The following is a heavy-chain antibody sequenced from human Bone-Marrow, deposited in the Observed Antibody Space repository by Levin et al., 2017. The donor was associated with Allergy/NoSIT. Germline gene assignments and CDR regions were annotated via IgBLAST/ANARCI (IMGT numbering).Heavy chain of an antibody. J-gene: IGHJ6*02. CDR2: INHSGST. Sequence: GSLRLSCAVYGGSFSGYYWSWIRQPPGKGLEWIGEINHSGSTNYNPSLKSRVTISVDTSKNQFSLKLSSVTAADTAVYYCARGNLRLYCSSTSCYTGQQRPQGMDGWGQGTTVTVSS. V-gene: IGHV4-34*01. CDR1: GGSFSGYY. CDR3: ARGNLRLYCSSTSCYTGQQRPQGMDG. D-gene: IGHD2-2*02.